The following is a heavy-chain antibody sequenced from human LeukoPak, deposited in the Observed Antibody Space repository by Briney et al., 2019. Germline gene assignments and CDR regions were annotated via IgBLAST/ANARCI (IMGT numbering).Heavy chain of an antibody. D-gene: IGHD3-22*01. Sequence: GGSLRLSCAASGFTFSSYSMNWVRQAPGKGLEWVGRKSKTDGGTTDYAAPVKGRFTISRDDSKNTLYLQMNSLKTEDTAVYYCTTDLIDDYYDSSGYYLGIGYWGQGTLVTVSS. CDR1: GFTFSSYS. CDR3: TTDLIDDYYDSSGYYLGIGY. J-gene: IGHJ4*02. CDR2: KSKTDGGTT. V-gene: IGHV3-15*01.